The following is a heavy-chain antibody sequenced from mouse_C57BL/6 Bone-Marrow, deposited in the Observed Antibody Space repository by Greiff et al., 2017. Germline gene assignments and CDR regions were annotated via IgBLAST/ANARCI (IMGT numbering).Heavy chain of an antibody. V-gene: IGHV1-55*01. CDR2: IYPGSGST. Sequence: VQLQQSGAELVKPGASVKMSCKASGYTFTSYWITWVKQRPGKGLEWIGDIYPGSGSTNYNEKFKGKATLTVDPSSSPAYMQLSSLTSAGSAVYDCASSSDYDGARDYWGQGTSVTVSS. CDR3: ASSSDYDGARDY. CDR1: GYTFTSYW. J-gene: IGHJ4*01. D-gene: IGHD2-4*01.